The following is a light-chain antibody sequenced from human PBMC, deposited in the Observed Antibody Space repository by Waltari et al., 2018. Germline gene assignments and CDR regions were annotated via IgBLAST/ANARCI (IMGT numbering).Light chain of an antibody. CDR3: QQRSNWPRGT. CDR1: QRVSSY. J-gene: IGKJ2*01. CDR2: DAS. Sequence: EIVLTQSPATLSLSPGERATLSCRASQRVSSYLAWYQQKPGQAPRLLIYDASNRATGIPARFSGSGSGTDFTLTISSLEPEEFAVYYCQQRSNWPRGTFGQGTKLEIK. V-gene: IGKV3-11*01.